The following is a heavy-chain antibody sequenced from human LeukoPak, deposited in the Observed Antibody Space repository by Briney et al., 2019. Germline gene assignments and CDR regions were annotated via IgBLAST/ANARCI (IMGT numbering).Heavy chain of an antibody. V-gene: IGHV3-11*04. CDR3: AKVKRYFDWLLPTVYFDY. CDR1: GFTFSDYY. D-gene: IGHD3-9*01. CDR2: ISSSGSTI. J-gene: IGHJ4*02. Sequence: GGSLRLSCAASGFTFSDYYMSWIRQAPGKGLEWVSYISSSGSTIYYADSVKGRFTISRDNAKNSLYLQMNSLRAEDTAVYYCAKVKRYFDWLLPTVYFDYWGQGTLVTVSS.